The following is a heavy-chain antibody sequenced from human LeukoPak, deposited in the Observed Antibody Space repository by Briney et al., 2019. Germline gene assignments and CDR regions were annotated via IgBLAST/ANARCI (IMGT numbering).Heavy chain of an antibody. CDR2: INPNSGGT. V-gene: IGHV1-2*02. D-gene: IGHD6-13*01. J-gene: IGHJ4*02. Sequence: ASVKVSCKASGYTFTGYYMHWVRQAPGQGLEWMGWINPNSGGTNYAQKFQGRVTKTRDTSISTAYMELSRLRSDDTAVYYCARARGYGIAAAGPFDYWGQGTLVTVSS. CDR1: GYTFTGYY. CDR3: ARARGYGIAAAGPFDY.